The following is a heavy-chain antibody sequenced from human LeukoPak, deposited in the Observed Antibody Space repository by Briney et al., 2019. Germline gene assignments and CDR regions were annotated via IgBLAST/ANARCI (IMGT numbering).Heavy chain of an antibody. J-gene: IGHJ2*01. CDR2: MSGSGGST. CDR1: GFTFSSYS. V-gene: IGHV3-23*01. Sequence: GGSLRLSCAASGFTFSSYSMNWVRQAPGRGLEWVSAMSGSGGSTYYADSVKGRFTISRDNSKNTLYLQMNSLRAEDTAVYYWPKDGYYESRGYYYVRYFDLWGRGTLVTVSS. D-gene: IGHD3-22*01. CDR3: PKDGYYESRGYYYVRYFDL.